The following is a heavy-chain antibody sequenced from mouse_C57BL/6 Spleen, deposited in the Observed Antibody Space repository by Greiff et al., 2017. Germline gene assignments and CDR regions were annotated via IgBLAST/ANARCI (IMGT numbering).Heavy chain of an antibody. Sequence: EVMLVESGGGLVKPGGSLKLSCAASGFTFSDYGMHWVRQTPEKGLEWVAYISRGSSTIYYADKVKGRFTITRDNAKNTLFLQMTSLRSEDTAMYYCANYSGSGYGYDYAMEYWGQGTSVTVSS. D-gene: IGHD1-1*01. CDR3: ANYSGSGYGYDYAMEY. CDR2: ISRGSSTI. CDR1: GFTFSDYG. J-gene: IGHJ4*01. V-gene: IGHV5-17*01.